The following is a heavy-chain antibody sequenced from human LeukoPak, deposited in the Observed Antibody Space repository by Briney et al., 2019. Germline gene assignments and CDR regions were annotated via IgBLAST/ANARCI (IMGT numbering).Heavy chain of an antibody. CDR3: ARGSVAPFGYYYGMDV. CDR2: IYHSGST. D-gene: IGHD3-16*01. CDR1: GGSISSSNW. Sequence: KPSGTLSLTCAVSGGSISSSNWWSWVRQPPGKGLEWIGEIYHSGSTNYNPSLKSRVTISVDTSKNQFSLKLSSVTAADTAVYYCARGSVAPFGYYYGMDVWGQGTTVTVSS. J-gene: IGHJ6*02. V-gene: IGHV4-4*02.